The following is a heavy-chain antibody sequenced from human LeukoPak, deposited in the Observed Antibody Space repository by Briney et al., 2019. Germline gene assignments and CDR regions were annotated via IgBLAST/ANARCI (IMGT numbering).Heavy chain of an antibody. J-gene: IGHJ4*02. CDR1: GFSFNNFA. D-gene: IGHD2-21*02. CDR2: ISGNGLTT. V-gene: IGHV3-23*01. Sequence: LSGGSLRLSCAASGFSFNNFAVSWVRQAPGKGLEWVSIISGNGLTTHYADSVKARFTISRDNSKNTLFLQMNSLRAEDTAVYYCAKEDERSTGDCCGFFDSWGQGTLVTVSS. CDR3: AKEDERSTGDCCGFFDS.